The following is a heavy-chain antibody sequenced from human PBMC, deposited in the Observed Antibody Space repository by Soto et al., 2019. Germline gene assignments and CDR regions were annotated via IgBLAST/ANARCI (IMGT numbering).Heavy chain of an antibody. CDR2: IYYSGST. Sequence: PSETLSFTCTVSGGSISSYYWSWIRQPPGKGLEWIGYIYYSGSTNYNPSLKSRVTISVDTSKNQFSLKLSSVTAADTAVYYCTRDVTTVTTSVDNWFDPWGQGTLVTVSS. CDR3: TRDVTTVTTSVDNWFDP. D-gene: IGHD4-17*01. V-gene: IGHV4-59*01. J-gene: IGHJ5*02. CDR1: GGSISSYY.